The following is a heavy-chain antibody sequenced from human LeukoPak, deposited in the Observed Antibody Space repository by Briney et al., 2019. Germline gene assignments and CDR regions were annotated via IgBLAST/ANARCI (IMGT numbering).Heavy chain of an antibody. V-gene: IGHV3-20*04. D-gene: IGHD2-21*02. CDR1: GFTFDDYG. CDR3: TRGGPAYCGADCYDFDY. CDR2: INWDGGST. J-gene: IGHJ4*02. Sequence: GGSLRLSCAASGFTFDDYGMSWVRQAPGKGLEWVSGINWDGGSTGYADSVKGRFTISRDNAKNSLYLQMNSLRAEDAAFYYCTRGGPAYCGADCYDFDYWGQGSLVTVSS.